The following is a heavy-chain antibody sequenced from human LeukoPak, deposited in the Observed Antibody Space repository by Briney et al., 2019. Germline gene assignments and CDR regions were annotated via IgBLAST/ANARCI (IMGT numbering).Heavy chain of an antibody. D-gene: IGHD3-10*01. CDR1: GFTLSSYG. CDR2: INWNGGST. Sequence: PGGSLRLSCAASGFTLSSYGMSWVRQAPGKGLEWVSGINWNGGSTGYADSVKGRFTISRDNAKNSLYLQMNSLRAEDTALYYCARDWFGELLVFDYWGQGTLVTVSS. J-gene: IGHJ4*02. V-gene: IGHV3-20*04. CDR3: ARDWFGELLVFDY.